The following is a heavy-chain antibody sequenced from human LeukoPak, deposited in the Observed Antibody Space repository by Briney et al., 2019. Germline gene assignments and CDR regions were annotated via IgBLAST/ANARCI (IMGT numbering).Heavy chain of an antibody. CDR1: GGSISSSRFY. CDR3: ARHVSSDLRIVVVTSDWYFDR. CDR2: IYYSGST. J-gene: IGHJ2*01. Sequence: SEALSLTCIVSGGSISSSRFYWGWIRQPPGKGLEWIGTIYYSGSTYYNPSLKSRVTISADTSKNQFSLNLSSVTAADTGVYYCARHVSSDLRIVVVTSDWYFDRWGRGTLVTVSS. V-gene: IGHV4-39*01. D-gene: IGHD2-21*02.